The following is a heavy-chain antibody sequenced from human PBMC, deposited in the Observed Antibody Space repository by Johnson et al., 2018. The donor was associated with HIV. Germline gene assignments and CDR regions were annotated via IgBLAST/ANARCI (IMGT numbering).Heavy chain of an antibody. V-gene: IGHV3-9*01. CDR3: AKDRYRSGWYEAFDM. D-gene: IGHD6-19*01. CDR1: GFTFDDYA. J-gene: IGHJ3*02. CDR2: ISWNGGSI. Sequence: VQLVESGGGLVQPGRSLRLSCAASGFTFDDYAMHWVRQAPGKGLEWVSRISWNGGSIAYADSVKGRFTISRDNAKNSLYRQMNSLRAEDTALYYCAKDRYRSGWYEAFDMWGQGTMVSVSS.